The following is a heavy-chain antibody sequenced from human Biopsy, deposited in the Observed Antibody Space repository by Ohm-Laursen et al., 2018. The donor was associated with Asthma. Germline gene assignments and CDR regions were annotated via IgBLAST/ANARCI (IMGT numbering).Heavy chain of an antibody. V-gene: IGHV3-33*01. CDR2: IWFDGSKK. J-gene: IGHJ6*02. D-gene: IGHD1-26*01. CDR1: GFTFRHYA. Sequence: SLRLSCAASGFTFRHYALHWVRQAPGRGLEWVGVIWFDGSKKYYADSVKGRFTISRDNSKKMLYLQMNSLRAEDTAVYYCATNSGAYKNSLGDGLDVWGQGTTVIVSS. CDR3: ATNSGAYKNSLGDGLDV.